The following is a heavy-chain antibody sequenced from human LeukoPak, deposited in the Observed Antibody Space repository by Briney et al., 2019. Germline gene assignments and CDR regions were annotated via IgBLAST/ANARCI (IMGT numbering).Heavy chain of an antibody. Sequence: SETLSLTCTVSGGSISSYYWSWIRQPPGKGLEWIGYIYYSGSTNYNPSLKSRVTISVDTSKNQFSLKLSSVTAADTAVYYCARGGLYYYDSSGYLGPAFDYWGQGTLVTVSS. CDR3: ARGGLYYYDSSGYLGPAFDY. CDR2: IYYSGST. D-gene: IGHD3-22*01. V-gene: IGHV4-59*01. CDR1: GGSISSYY. J-gene: IGHJ4*02.